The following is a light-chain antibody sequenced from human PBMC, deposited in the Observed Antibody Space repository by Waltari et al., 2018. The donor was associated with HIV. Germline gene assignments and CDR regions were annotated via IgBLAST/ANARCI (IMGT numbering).Light chain of an antibody. Sequence: ETVLTQSPGTLSLSPGERATLSCRASQNVSNDYLAWYQQRLGQAPRLIIYGASSRATGIPDRFSGSGSGTDFTLTISRLEPEDFAVYYCQQYDSSPGTFGGGTKVEIK. CDR3: QQYDSSPGT. V-gene: IGKV3-20*01. J-gene: IGKJ4*01. CDR2: GAS. CDR1: QNVSNDY.